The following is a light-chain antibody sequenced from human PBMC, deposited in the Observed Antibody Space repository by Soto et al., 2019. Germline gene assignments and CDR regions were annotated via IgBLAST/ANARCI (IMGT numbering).Light chain of an antibody. V-gene: IGKV3D-20*02. CDR2: DAS. J-gene: IGKJ5*01. Sequence: EIMLTQAPGTLSLSPGDRATLSCRASQSVSGSYLAWYQQKPGQAPRLLIYDASSRATGIPDRFSGSGSGTDFTLTISRLEPEDVAVYYRQQRSTFPPLTFGQGARLQIK. CDR1: QSVSGSY. CDR3: QQRSTFPPLT.